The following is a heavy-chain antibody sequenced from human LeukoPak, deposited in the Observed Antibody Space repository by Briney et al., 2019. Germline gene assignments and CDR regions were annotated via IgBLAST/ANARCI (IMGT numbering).Heavy chain of an antibody. D-gene: IGHD6-13*01. CDR3: ARDYSSSWYGWFDP. CDR2: INPNSGGK. V-gene: IGHV1-2*06. CDR1: GYTFTGYY. J-gene: IGHJ5*02. Sequence: ASVKVSCKASGYTFTGYYMHWVRQAPGQGIEWMGRINPNSGGKNYAQKFQGRVTINRETDIRTDYMELSRLISDDTAVYYCARDYSSSWYGWFDPWGQGTLVTVSS.